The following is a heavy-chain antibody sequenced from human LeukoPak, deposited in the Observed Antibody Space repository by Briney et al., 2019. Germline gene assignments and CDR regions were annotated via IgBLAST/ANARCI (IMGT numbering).Heavy chain of an antibody. CDR3: ARGPEMGYELGIDY. CDR2: MNPNSGNT. V-gene: IGHV1-8*01. D-gene: IGHD5-24*01. CDR1: GYTFTSYD. Sequence: ASVKVSCKVSGYTFTSYDINWVRQATGQGLEWMGWMNPNSGNTGYAQKFQGRVTMTRNTSISTAYMELSSLRSEDTAVYYCARGPEMGYELGIDYWGQGTLVTVSS. J-gene: IGHJ4*02.